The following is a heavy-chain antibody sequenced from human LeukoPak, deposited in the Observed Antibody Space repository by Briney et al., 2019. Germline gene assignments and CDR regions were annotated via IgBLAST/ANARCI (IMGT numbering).Heavy chain of an antibody. J-gene: IGHJ6*03. D-gene: IGHD3-10*01. V-gene: IGHV1-2*02. Sequence: GASVKVSCKASGYTFTGYYMHWVRQAPGQGLEWMGWINPNSGGTNYAQKFQGRVTMTRDTSISTAYMELSRLRSDDTAVYYCARDLYGSDNNSRPTPIHYYYYYYMNVWGKGTTVTISS. CDR2: INPNSGGT. CDR1: GYTFTGYY. CDR3: ARDLYGSDNNSRPTPIHYYYYYYMNV.